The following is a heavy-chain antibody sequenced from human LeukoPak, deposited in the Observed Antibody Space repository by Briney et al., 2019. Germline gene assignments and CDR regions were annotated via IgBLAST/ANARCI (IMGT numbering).Heavy chain of an antibody. CDR3: TTKTPNYYDSSGYYYFDY. CDR2: IKTKMIGGTT. CDR1: GFTVSGNH. V-gene: IGHV3-15*07. Sequence: GGSLGPSGAASGFTVSGNHMTWFGKAPGKGWRWLGGIKTKMIGGTTDYAAPVKGRFTISRDDSKNTLYLQMNSLKTEDTAVYYCTTKTPNYYDSSGYYYFDYWGQGTLVTVSS. J-gene: IGHJ4*02. D-gene: IGHD3-22*01.